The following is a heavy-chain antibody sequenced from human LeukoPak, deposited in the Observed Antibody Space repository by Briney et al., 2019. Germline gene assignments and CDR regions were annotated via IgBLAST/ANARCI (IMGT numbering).Heavy chain of an antibody. CDR3: ARDRDYYDSSGYYFLYYYYGMDV. CDR1: GFTFSSYG. D-gene: IGHD3-22*01. V-gene: IGHV3-33*01. CDR2: IWYDGSNK. Sequence: GGSLRLSCAASGFTFSSYGMHWVRQAPGKGLEWVAVIWYDGSNKYYVDSVKGRFTISRDNSKNTLYLQMNSLRAEDTAVYYCARDRDYYDSSGYYFLYYYYGMDVWSQGTTVTVSS. J-gene: IGHJ6*02.